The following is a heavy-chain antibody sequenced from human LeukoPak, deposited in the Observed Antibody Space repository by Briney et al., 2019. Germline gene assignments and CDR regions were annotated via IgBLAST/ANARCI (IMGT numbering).Heavy chain of an antibody. Sequence: ASVKVSCKASGGTFSSYAIIWVRQAPGQGLEWMGWINPNSGGTNYAQKFQGRVTMTRDTSISTAYMELSRLRSDDTAVYYCARGAGRIQLWLTNNWFDPWGQGTLVTVSS. D-gene: IGHD5-18*01. V-gene: IGHV1-2*02. CDR3: ARGAGRIQLWLTNNWFDP. J-gene: IGHJ5*02. CDR1: GGTFSSYA. CDR2: INPNSGGT.